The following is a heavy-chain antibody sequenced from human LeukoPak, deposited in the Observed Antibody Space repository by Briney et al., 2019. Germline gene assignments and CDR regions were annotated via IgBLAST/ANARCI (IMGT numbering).Heavy chain of an antibody. J-gene: IGHJ5*02. V-gene: IGHV4-59*01. Sequence: SETLSLTCTVSGGSISSYYWGWIRQPAGKGLEWIGYIYYSGSTNYNPSLKSRVTISVDTSKNQFSLKLSSVTAADTAVYYCARADIVVVPAAIDWFDPWGQGTLVTVSS. CDR3: ARADIVVVPAAIDWFDP. CDR2: IYYSGST. D-gene: IGHD2-2*02. CDR1: GGSISSYY.